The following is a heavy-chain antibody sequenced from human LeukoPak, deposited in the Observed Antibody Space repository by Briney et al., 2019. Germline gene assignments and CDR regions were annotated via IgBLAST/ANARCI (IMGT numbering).Heavy chain of an antibody. V-gene: IGHV1-18*01. CDR2: ISAYNGNT. CDR3: ARVIDYYGSGSYHDY. CDR1: GYTFTSYG. D-gene: IGHD3-10*01. Sequence: ASVKVSCKASGYTFTSYGISWVRQAPGHGLEWMGCISAYNGNTNYEKKLQGRVTMTTDTSTSTAYMELRSLRSDDTAVYYCARVIDYYGSGSYHDYWGQGTLVTVSS. J-gene: IGHJ4*02.